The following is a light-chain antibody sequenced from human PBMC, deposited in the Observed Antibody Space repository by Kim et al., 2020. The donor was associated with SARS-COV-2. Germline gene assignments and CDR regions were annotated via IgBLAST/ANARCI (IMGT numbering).Light chain of an antibody. CDR1: NIGSKR. CDR2: YDS. V-gene: IGLV3-21*04. CDR3: QVWDSSSDHRGYV. J-gene: IGLJ1*01. Sequence: GKTGRVTCGGNNIGSKRVHWYQQKPGQAPVLVIYYDSDRPSGIPERFSGSNSGNTATLTISRVEAGDEADYYCQVWDSSSDHRGYVFGTGTKVTVL.